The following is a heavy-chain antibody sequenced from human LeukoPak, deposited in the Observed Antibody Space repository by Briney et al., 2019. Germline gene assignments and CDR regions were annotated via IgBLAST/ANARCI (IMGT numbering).Heavy chain of an antibody. V-gene: IGHV3-23*01. D-gene: IGHD5-18*01. CDR3: AKVYSYGHEAYFDY. CDR2: ISGSGGST. J-gene: IGHJ4*02. Sequence: GGSLRLSCAASGFTFSSYAMSWVRQAPGKGLEWVSAISGSGGSTYYADSVKGRFTISRDNSKNTLYLQMNSLRAEDTAVYYCAKVYSYGHEAYFDYWAREPWSPSPQ. CDR1: GFTFSSYA.